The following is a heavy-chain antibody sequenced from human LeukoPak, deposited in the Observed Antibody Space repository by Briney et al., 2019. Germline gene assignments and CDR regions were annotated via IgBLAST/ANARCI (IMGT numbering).Heavy chain of an antibody. CDR3: AKDPEYAAAAGYFDY. Sequence: GGSLRLSCAASGFIFSHYAMSWVRQAPGKGLEWVSAISKTAGDTYYADPVKGRFAISRDNSKNTLYLQMNSLRAEDTAVYYCAKDPEYAAAAGYFDYWGQGTLVTVSS. V-gene: IGHV3-23*01. J-gene: IGHJ4*02. D-gene: IGHD6-13*01. CDR2: ISKTAGDT. CDR1: GFIFSHYA.